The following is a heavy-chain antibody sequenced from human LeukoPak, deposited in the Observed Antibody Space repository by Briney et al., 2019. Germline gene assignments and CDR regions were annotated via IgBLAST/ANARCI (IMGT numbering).Heavy chain of an antibody. Sequence: PGGSLRLSXAASGFTFSSYSMNWVRQAPGKGLEWVSSISSSSSYIYYADSVKGRFTISRDNAKNSLYLQMNSLRAEDTAVYYCARDRSGQGDYVDLWGQGTLVTVSS. CDR1: GFTFSSYS. J-gene: IGHJ4*02. CDR3: ARDRSGQGDYVDL. D-gene: IGHD2-15*01. CDR2: ISSSSSYI. V-gene: IGHV3-21*01.